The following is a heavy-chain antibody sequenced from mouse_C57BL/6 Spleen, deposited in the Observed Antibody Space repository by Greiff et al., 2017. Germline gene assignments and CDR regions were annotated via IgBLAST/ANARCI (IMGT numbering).Heavy chain of an antibody. CDR2: IYPGSGNT. Sequence: QVQLQQSGAELVRPGASVKLSCKASGYTFTDYYINWVKQRPGQGLEWIARIYPGSGNTYYNEKFKGKATLTAEKSSSTAYMQLSRLTSEDSAVYFCARDYYGSEAFAYWGQGTLVTVSA. V-gene: IGHV1-76*01. J-gene: IGHJ3*01. CDR1: GYTFTDYY. CDR3: ARDYYGSEAFAY. D-gene: IGHD1-1*01.